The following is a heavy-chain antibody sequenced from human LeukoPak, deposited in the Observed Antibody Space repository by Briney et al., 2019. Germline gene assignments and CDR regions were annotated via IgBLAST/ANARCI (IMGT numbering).Heavy chain of an antibody. Sequence: GESLKVSCKGSGYSFTTYRIGWVRQMPGKGLEWMGVISPGDSDTRYSPSFQGQVTISADKSISTAYLQWSSLKASDTAMYYCARHLDDSSGYYYRTMYYFDYWGQGTLVTVSS. V-gene: IGHV5-51*01. CDR1: GYSFTTYR. J-gene: IGHJ4*02. CDR2: ISPGDSDT. D-gene: IGHD3-22*01. CDR3: ARHLDDSSGYYYRTMYYFDY.